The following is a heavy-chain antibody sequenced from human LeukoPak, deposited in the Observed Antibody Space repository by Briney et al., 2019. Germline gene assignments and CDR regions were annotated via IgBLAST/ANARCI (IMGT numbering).Heavy chain of an antibody. J-gene: IGHJ3*02. Sequence: GASLQISCKGSGYTFTSYWIGWVRQLPGKGLEWMGIIYPGDSDTRYSPSFQGQVTISADKSISTAYLQWSSLKASDTALYYCAIPMSATYYYDSSGYFNDAFDIWGQGTMVTVSS. CDR3: AIPMSATYYYDSSGYFNDAFDI. D-gene: IGHD3-22*01. CDR1: GYTFTSYW. CDR2: IYPGDSDT. V-gene: IGHV5-51*01.